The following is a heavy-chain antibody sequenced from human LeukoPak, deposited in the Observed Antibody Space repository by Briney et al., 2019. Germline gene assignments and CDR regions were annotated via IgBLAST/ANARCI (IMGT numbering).Heavy chain of an antibody. CDR3: ATGGRFGYYYYGMDV. CDR2: INHSGST. Sequence: SETLSLTCAVHGGSFSGYYWSWIRQPPGKGLEWIGEINHSGSTNYNPSLKSRVTISVDTSKNQFSLKLSSVTAADTAVYYCATGGRFGYYYYGMDVWGQGTTVTVSS. CDR1: GGSFSGYY. V-gene: IGHV4-34*01. D-gene: IGHD3-10*01. J-gene: IGHJ6*02.